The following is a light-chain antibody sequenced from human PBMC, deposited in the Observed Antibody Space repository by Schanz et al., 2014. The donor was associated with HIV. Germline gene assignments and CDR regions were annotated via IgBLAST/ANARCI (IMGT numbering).Light chain of an antibody. Sequence: QSALTQPPSASGSPGQSVTISCTGTTSDIGGYTYVSWYQQHPGKAPKVMIYDGDNRPSGVSNRFSGSKSGNTASLTISGLQAEDEADYYCSSYASRSTPLYVFGTGTKLTVL. J-gene: IGLJ1*01. CDR2: DGD. CDR3: SSYASRSTPLYV. CDR1: TSDIGGYTY. V-gene: IGLV2-14*03.